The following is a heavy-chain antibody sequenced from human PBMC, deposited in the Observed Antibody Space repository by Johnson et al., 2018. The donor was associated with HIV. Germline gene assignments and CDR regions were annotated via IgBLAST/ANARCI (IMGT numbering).Heavy chain of an antibody. CDR2: MSFDESNK. CDR1: GFTFSHYG. V-gene: IGHV3-30*18. D-gene: IGHD6-13*01. CDR3: AKGYSSSWYLDVFDL. Sequence: QVQLVESGGGLVQPGGSLRLSCAASGFTFSHYGMHWVRQAPGKGLEWVAVMSFDESNKYYADSVKGRFTISRDNSKNTLYLQMNRLRAEDTALYYCAKGYSSSWYLDVFDLWGQGTMVTVSS. J-gene: IGHJ3*01.